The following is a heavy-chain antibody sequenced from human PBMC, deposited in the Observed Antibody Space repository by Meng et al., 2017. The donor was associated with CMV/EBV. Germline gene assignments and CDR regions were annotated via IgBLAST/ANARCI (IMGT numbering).Heavy chain of an antibody. CDR2: IYYSGST. Sequence: SETLSLTCTVSGGSISSSSYYWGWIRQPPGKGLEWIGSIYYSGSTYYNPSLKSRVTISVDTSKNLFSLKLSSVTAADTAVYYCARGNGCSGGSCYGAGGFDIWGQGTMVTVSS. CDR1: GGSISSSSYY. CDR3: ARGNGCSGGSCYGAGGFDI. J-gene: IGHJ3*02. D-gene: IGHD2-15*01. V-gene: IGHV4-39*07.